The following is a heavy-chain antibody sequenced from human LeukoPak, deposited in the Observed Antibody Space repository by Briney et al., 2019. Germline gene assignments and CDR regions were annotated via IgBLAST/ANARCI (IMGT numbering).Heavy chain of an antibody. J-gene: IGHJ6*03. CDR3: ARGCKVVAATLLYYSNYMDV. CDR1: GGSFSGYY. Sequence: PSETLSLTCAVYGGSFSGYYWGWIRQPPGKGLEWIWEINHSGSTNYNPSLQSRVTIAVDTSKKHFSLKLSSVTAADPAVYYCARGCKVVAATLLYYSNYMDVWGKGTTVTVSS. D-gene: IGHD2-15*01. V-gene: IGHV4-34*01. CDR2: INHSGST.